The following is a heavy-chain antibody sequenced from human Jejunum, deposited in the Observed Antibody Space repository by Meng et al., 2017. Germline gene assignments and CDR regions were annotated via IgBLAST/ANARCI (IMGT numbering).Heavy chain of an antibody. CDR1: GDSINSTPYY. CDR2: ISYSGNT. CDR3: ARGSIADRLSD. V-gene: IGHV4-39*07. Sequence: QLQLQESGPGLVKPSETLSLTWPFSGDSINSTPYYWGWVRQPPGEGLEWLGSISYSGNTYYNPSLKSRVTISVDTSKNQFSLKVTSVTAADTAVYYCARGSIADRLSDWGQGTLVTVSS. D-gene: IGHD6-6*01. J-gene: IGHJ4*02.